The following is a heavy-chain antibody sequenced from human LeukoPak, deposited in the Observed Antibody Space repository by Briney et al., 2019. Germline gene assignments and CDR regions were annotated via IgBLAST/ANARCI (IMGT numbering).Heavy chain of an antibody. CDR2: ISGSGGAT. Sequence: GGTLRLSCAASGFTFNTYGMSWVRQAPGKGLEWVSGISGSGGATYYADSVKGRFTISRDNAKNSLYLQMNSLRAEDTAVYYCARDSRLLWFGELSRPIDYWGQGTLVTVSS. J-gene: IGHJ4*02. CDR1: GFTFNTYG. CDR3: ARDSRLLWFGELSRPIDY. V-gene: IGHV3-23*01. D-gene: IGHD3-10*01.